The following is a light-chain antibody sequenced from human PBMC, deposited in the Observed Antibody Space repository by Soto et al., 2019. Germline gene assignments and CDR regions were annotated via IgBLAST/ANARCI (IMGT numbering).Light chain of an antibody. J-gene: IGKJ3*01. CDR2: GAS. V-gene: IGKV3-20*01. Sequence: EIVLTQSPGTLSLSPGERATLSCRASQSVSSSYLAWYQQKPGQAPRLLIHGASSRATGIPDRFSGSGSGTDVTLTISRLEPEDFAVYYCQQYGSSRGFTFGPGTKVDIK. CDR1: QSVSSSY. CDR3: QQYGSSRGFT.